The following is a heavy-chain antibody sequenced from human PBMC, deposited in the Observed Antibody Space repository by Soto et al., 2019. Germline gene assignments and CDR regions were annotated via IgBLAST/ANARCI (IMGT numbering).Heavy chain of an antibody. Sequence: HPGGSLILSCAASGFTFSSYDMHWVRQATGKGLEWVSAIGTAGDPYYPGSVKGRFTISRENAKNSLYLQMNSLRAGDTAVYYCARGRHSSSPVEVVTWMDVWGQGTTVTVSS. CDR2: IGTAGDP. CDR1: GFTFSSYD. V-gene: IGHV3-13*05. CDR3: ARGRHSSSPVEVVTWMDV. J-gene: IGHJ6*02. D-gene: IGHD6-6*01.